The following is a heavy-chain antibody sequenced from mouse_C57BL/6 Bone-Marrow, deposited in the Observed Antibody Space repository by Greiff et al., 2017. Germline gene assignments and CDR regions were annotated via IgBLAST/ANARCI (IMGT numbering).Heavy chain of an antibody. CDR1: GYTFTSYW. CDR2: IDPSDSYT. CDR3: ARGTTVITDWYFDV. D-gene: IGHD1-1*01. J-gene: IGHJ1*03. V-gene: IGHV1-50*01. Sequence: QVQLQQPGAELVKPGASVKLSCKASGYTFTSYWMQWVKQRPGQGLEWIGEIDPSDSYTNYNQKFKGKATLTVDTSSSTAYMQLGSLTSEDSAVYYCARGTTVITDWYFDVWGTGTTVTVSS.